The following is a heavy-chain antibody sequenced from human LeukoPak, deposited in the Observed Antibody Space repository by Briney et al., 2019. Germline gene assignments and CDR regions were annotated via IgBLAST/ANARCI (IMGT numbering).Heavy chain of an antibody. V-gene: IGHV1-2*02. Sequence: GASVKVSCKASGYTFTGYYMHWVRQAPGQGLEWMGWINPNSGGTNYAQKFQGRVTMTRDTSISTAYMGLSRLRSDDTAVYYCARPGYDILTGYYSNPYFDYWGQGTLVTVSS. CDR1: GYTFTGYY. CDR2: INPNSGGT. J-gene: IGHJ4*02. D-gene: IGHD3-9*01. CDR3: ARPGYDILTGYYSNPYFDY.